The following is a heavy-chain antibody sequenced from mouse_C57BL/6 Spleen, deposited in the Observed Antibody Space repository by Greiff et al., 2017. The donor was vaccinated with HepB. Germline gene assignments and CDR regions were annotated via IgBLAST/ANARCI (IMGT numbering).Heavy chain of an antibody. V-gene: IGHV1-52*01. Sequence: QVQLQQPGAELVRPGSSVKLSCKASGYTFTSYWMHWVKQRPIQGLEWIGNIDPSDSETHYNQKFKDKATLTVDKSSSTAYMQLSSLTSEDSAVYYCASPYDYDNLYAMDYWGQGTSVTVSS. D-gene: IGHD2-4*01. J-gene: IGHJ4*01. CDR3: ASPYDYDNLYAMDY. CDR1: GYTFTSYW. CDR2: IDPSDSET.